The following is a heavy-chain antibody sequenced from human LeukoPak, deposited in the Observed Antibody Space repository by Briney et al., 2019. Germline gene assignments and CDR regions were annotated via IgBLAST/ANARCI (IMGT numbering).Heavy chain of an antibody. J-gene: IGHJ5*02. CDR3: ARGRYYYDSSGFDP. V-gene: IGHV1-18*01. CDR2: ISAYNGNT. CDR1: GYTFTSYG. Sequence: GASVKVSCKASGYTFTSYGISLVRQARGRGLEWMGWISAYNGNTNYAQKLQGRVTMTTDTSTSTAYMELRSLRSADTAVYYCARGRYYYDSSGFDPWGQGTLVTVSS. D-gene: IGHD3-22*01.